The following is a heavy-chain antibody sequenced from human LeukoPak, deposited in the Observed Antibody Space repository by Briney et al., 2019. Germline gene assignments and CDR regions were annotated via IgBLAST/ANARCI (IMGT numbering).Heavy chain of an antibody. Sequence: ASVKVSCKASGYTFTSYGISWVRQAPGQGLEWMGWISTYNGDTNYAQKLQGRVTMTADTSTSTTYMELRSLRSNDTAVYYCALIPYCTTATCYYFDYWGQGTLVTVSS. CDR3: ALIPYCTTATCYYFDY. CDR1: GYTFTSYG. CDR2: ISTYNGDT. V-gene: IGHV1-18*01. D-gene: IGHD2-2*01. J-gene: IGHJ4*02.